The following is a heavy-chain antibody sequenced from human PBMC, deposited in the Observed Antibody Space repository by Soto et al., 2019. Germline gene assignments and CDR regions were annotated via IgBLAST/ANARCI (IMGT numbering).Heavy chain of an antibody. J-gene: IGHJ6*02. V-gene: IGHV3-30-3*01. CDR3: ARDSSGDYGTWYYYYGMDV. D-gene: IGHD4-17*01. CDR2: ISHDGSNK. Sequence: RRLSCAASGFTFSSYAMHWVRQAPGKGLEWVAVISHDGSNKYYADSVKGRFTISRDNSKNTLYLQMNSLRAEDTAVYYCARDSSGDYGTWYYYYGMDVWGQGTTVTVSS. CDR1: GFTFSSYA.